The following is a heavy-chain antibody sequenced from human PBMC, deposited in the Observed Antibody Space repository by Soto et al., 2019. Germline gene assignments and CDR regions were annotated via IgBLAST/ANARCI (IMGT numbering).Heavy chain of an antibody. CDR1: GFTFSSYA. J-gene: IGHJ4*02. V-gene: IGHV3-30-3*01. Sequence: QVQLVESGGGVVQPGRSLRLSCAASGFTFSSYAMHWVRQAPGKGLEWVAVISYDGSNKYYADSVKGRFTISRDNSKNTLYLQMNSLRAEDTAVYYCASPYSSGWYGRLTRMWDYWGQGTLVTVSS. D-gene: IGHD6-19*01. CDR3: ASPYSSGWYGRLTRMWDY. CDR2: ISYDGSNK.